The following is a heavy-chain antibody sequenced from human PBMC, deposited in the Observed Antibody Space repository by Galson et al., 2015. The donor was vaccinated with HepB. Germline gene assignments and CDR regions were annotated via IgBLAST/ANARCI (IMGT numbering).Heavy chain of an antibody. Sequence: SLRLSCAASGFTFSNYGMHWVRQAPGKGLEWVAVISYDGNNEYYADSVKGRFTVSRDNSMNTLYLQMSSLRAEDTALYYCARDPSTSRYWFYYYMDVWGKGTTVTVSS. J-gene: IGHJ6*03. CDR3: ARDPSTSRYWFYYYMDV. V-gene: IGHV3-30*03. CDR1: GFTFSNYG. D-gene: IGHD2-15*01. CDR2: ISYDGNNE.